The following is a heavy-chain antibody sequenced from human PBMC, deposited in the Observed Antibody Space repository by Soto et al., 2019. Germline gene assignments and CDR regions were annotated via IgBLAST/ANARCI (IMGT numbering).Heavy chain of an antibody. V-gene: IGHV4-39*07. D-gene: IGHD2-8*02. CDR1: GGSISSTSYY. Sequence: SETLSLTCSVSGGSISSTSYYWGWIRQPPGKGLEWIGSIYYSGSIYHNPSLKSRVTISVDTSKNQFSLKLTSVTAADTAVYYCARDKITGLFDYWGQGTLVTVSS. CDR2: IYYSGSI. J-gene: IGHJ4*02. CDR3: ARDKITGLFDY.